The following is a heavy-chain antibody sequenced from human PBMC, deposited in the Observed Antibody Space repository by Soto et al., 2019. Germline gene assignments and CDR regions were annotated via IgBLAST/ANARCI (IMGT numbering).Heavy chain of an antibody. CDR1: GYSFTSYW. V-gene: IGHV5-51*01. CDR2: IYPGDSDT. CDR3: ARCGRYSSSPKSYYYYYGMDV. Sequence: HGESLKISCKGSGYSFTSYWIGWVRQMPGKGLEWMGIIYPGDSDTRYSPSFQGQVTISADKSISTAYLQWSSLKASDTAMYYCARCGRYSSSPKSYYYYYGMDVWGQGTTVTVSS. J-gene: IGHJ6*02. D-gene: IGHD6-6*01.